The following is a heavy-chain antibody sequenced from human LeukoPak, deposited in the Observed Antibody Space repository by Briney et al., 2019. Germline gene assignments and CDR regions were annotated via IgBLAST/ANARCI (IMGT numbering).Heavy chain of an antibody. D-gene: IGHD3-16*01. CDR2: IYYSGST. CDR3: ARGIRGSDDPAFDI. J-gene: IGHJ3*02. CDR1: GGSISSGGYY. Sequence: PSETLSLTCTVSGGSISSGGYYWSWIRQHPGKGLEWIGYIYYSGSTYYNPSLKSRVTISVDTSKNQFSLKLSSVTAADTAVYYCARGIRGSDDPAFDIWGQGTMVTVSS. V-gene: IGHV4-31*03.